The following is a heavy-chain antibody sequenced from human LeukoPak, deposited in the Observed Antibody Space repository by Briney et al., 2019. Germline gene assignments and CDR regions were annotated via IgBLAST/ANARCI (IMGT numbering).Heavy chain of an antibody. J-gene: IGHJ2*01. CDR1: GASISNYY. D-gene: IGHD4-23*01. CDR3: ARFTTVVPAFWYFDL. Sequence: SETLSLTCTVSGASISNYYWSWIRQPPGKGLEWIGYIFYSGSTNYNPSLKSRVTISLATSKNQFSLQLRSVTAADTALYYCARFTTVVPAFWYFDLWGRGTLVTVSS. CDR2: IFYSGST. V-gene: IGHV4-59*08.